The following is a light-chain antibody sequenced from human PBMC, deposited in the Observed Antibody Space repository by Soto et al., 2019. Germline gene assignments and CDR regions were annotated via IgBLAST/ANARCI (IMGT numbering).Light chain of an antibody. CDR1: QIVISN. J-gene: IGKJ1*01. CDR2: GAS. Sequence: IGMKQSPATPYVTPGERANLSCMASQIVISNLAWYQQKPGQAPRLLIYGASTRPTGIPARFRGSGSGTEFTLTISSLQSEDFAVYYCQQYNSWPWTFGQGTKVDIK. V-gene: IGKV3-15*01. CDR3: QQYNSWPWT.